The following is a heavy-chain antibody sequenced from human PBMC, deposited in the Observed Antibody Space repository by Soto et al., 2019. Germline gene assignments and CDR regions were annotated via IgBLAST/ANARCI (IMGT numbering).Heavy chain of an antibody. Sequence: QVQLVQSGAEVKKPGASVKVSCKASGYTFTSYDINWVRQATGQGLEWMGWMNPNSGNTGYAQKFQGRVTMTRNTSIRTANMELSSLRSEDTAVYYCARVRKGLAGGGIDPWGQGTLVTVSS. CDR3: ARVRKGLAGGGIDP. V-gene: IGHV1-8*01. D-gene: IGHD6-19*01. J-gene: IGHJ5*02. CDR1: GYTFTSYD. CDR2: MNPNSGNT.